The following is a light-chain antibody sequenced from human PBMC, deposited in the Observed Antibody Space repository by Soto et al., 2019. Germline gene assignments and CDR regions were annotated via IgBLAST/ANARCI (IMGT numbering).Light chain of an antibody. V-gene: IGLV2-11*01. CDR3: CSYAGSYTVV. J-gene: IGLJ2*01. CDR1: SSDVGGYNY. CDR2: DVS. Sequence: ALTQPRSVSGSPGQSVTISCTGTSSDVGGYNYVSWYQQHPGKAPKLMIYDVSKRPSGVPDRLSGSKSGNTASLTISGLQAEDEADYYCCSYAGSYTVVFGGGTKLTVL.